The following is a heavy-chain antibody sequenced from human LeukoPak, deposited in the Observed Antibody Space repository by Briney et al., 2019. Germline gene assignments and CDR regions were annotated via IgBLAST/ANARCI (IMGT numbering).Heavy chain of an antibody. J-gene: IGHJ4*02. CDR1: GFTFSNYV. D-gene: IGHD5-24*01. CDR3: AKMRWLQYYYFDS. Sequence: GGSLRLSCAAFGFTFSNYVMSWVRQAPGKGLEWVSDISGSGDSTFYADSVKGRFTISRDNSKNTLYLQMNSLRAEDTAVYYCAKMRWLQYYYFDSWGQGTLVTVSS. V-gene: IGHV3-23*01. CDR2: ISGSGDST.